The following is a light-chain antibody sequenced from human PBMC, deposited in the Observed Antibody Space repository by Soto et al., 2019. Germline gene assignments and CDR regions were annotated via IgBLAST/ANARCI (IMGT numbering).Light chain of an antibody. V-gene: IGKV3-20*01. Sequence: EIVLTQSPGTLSLSPGERATLSCRASQSVSSSYLDWYQQKPGQAPRLLIYGASSRATGIPDRFSGCGSGTDFTLTISRLEPEDFAVYYCQQYGSSPLTFGGGTKVDIK. CDR3: QQYGSSPLT. J-gene: IGKJ4*01. CDR2: GAS. CDR1: QSVSSSY.